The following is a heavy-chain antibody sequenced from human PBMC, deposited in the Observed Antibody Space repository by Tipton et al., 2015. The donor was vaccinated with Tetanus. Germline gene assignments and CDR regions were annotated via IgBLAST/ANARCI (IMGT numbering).Heavy chain of an antibody. CDR2: IHHSGLA. Sequence: TLSLTCTVSGGSVRGGDHYWSWIRQPPGKGLEWIAFIHHSGLAFSKPSLKSRVSISIDTSQNQFSLRLTSVTAADTAVYFCARNVYTVTNDAFDIWGHGTLVNVSS. J-gene: IGHJ3*02. CDR1: GGSVRGGDHY. CDR3: ARNVYTVTNDAFDI. D-gene: IGHD4-11*01. V-gene: IGHV4-30-4*01.